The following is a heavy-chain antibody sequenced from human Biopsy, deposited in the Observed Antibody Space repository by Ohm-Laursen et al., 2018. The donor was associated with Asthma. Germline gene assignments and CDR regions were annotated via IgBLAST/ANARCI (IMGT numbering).Heavy chain of an antibody. CDR1: RFTYA. CDR2: ISYDVSSI. J-gene: IGHJ4*02. CDR3: AREGVAGTHIED. Sequence: SLRLSCTASRFTYAMHCVRQAPGKGLEWVAVISYDVSSIYYADSVKSRFTISRDNSKNTLSLQMNNLTAEDTAVYYCAREGVAGTHIEDWGQGTLVTVSS. D-gene: IGHD6-19*01. V-gene: IGHV3-30-3*01.